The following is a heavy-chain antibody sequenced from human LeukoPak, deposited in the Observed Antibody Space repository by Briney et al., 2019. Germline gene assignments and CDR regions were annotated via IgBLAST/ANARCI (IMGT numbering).Heavy chain of an antibody. V-gene: IGHV2-5*01. CDR1: GFSLSTSGVG. CDR3: AHRPYDFWSGYWDY. CDR2: IYWNDDK. J-gene: IGHJ4*02. D-gene: IGHD3-3*01. Sequence: SGPTLVNPTQTLTLTCTFSGFSLSTSGVGVGWIRQPPGKALEWLALIYWNDDKRYSPSLKSRLTITKDTSKNQVVLTMTNMDPVDRATYYCAHRPYDFWSGYWDYWGQGTLVTVSS.